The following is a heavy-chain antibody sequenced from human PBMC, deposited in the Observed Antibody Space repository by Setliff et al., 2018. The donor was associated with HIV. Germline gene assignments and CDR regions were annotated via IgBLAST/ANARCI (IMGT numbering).Heavy chain of an antibody. Sequence: GGSLRLSCAASGFSFSTHDMNWVRQAPGKGLEWISYITSGGSAKYYADSVKGRFTISRDNAGRSLYLQMNSLKVEDTAVYYCTAGHYGPNPWGQGTPVTVSS. CDR1: GFSFSTHD. J-gene: IGHJ5*02. CDR2: ITSGGSAK. D-gene: IGHD3-10*01. V-gene: IGHV3-48*03. CDR3: TAGHYGPNP.